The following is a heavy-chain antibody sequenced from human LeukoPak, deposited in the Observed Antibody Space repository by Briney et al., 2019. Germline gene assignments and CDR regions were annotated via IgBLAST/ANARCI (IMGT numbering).Heavy chain of an antibody. CDR2: INHSGST. D-gene: IGHD6-6*01. Sequence: SETLSLTCAVYGGSFSGYYWSWIRQPSGKGLEWIGEINHSGSTNYNPSLKSRVTISVDTSKNQFSLKLSSVTAADTAVYYCARVAARRPFDYWGQGTLVTVSS. J-gene: IGHJ4*02. V-gene: IGHV4-34*01. CDR3: ARVAARRPFDY. CDR1: GGSFSGYY.